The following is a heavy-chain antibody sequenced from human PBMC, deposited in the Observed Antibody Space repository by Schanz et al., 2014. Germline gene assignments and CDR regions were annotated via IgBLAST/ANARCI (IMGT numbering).Heavy chain of an antibody. CDR3: ARTGYDPSLTH. J-gene: IGHJ4*02. Sequence: QVQLVQSGAEVKKPGASVKVSCKASGYRFTSNGISWVRQAPGQGLEWMGWINSYNGNTNYAQKVQGRVTMTKDTSTSTAYMELRSLRSDDTAVYYCARTGYDPSLTHWGQGTLVTVSS. CDR2: INSYNGNT. V-gene: IGHV1-18*04. D-gene: IGHD5-12*01. CDR1: GYRFTSNG.